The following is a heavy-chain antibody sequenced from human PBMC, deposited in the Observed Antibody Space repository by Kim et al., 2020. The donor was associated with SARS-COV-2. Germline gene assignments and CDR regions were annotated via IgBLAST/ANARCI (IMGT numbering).Heavy chain of an antibody. CDR1: GFTFGDYA. CDR3: AKDINIMIGHDAFDI. D-gene: IGHD3-16*01. J-gene: IGHJ3*02. CDR2: ISWNSGSI. V-gene: IGHV3-9*01. Sequence: GGSLRLSCAASGFTFGDYAIHWVRQAPGKGLEWVSGISWNSGSIAYADSVKGRFTISRDNAKNSLYLQMNSLRADDTALYYCAKDINIMIGHDAFDIWGQGTMVTVSS.